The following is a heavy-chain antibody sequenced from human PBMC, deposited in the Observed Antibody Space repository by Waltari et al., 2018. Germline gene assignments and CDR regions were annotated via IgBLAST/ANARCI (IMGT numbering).Heavy chain of an antibody. Sequence: QVQLVQSGAEVKKPGSSVKVSCKASAGTFSSYAISWVRPAPGQGLEWMGGIIPILGTTNYGQKLHGRATSTVHQSTRAAYMAVSSLRSEDAAVYYGARARLVGWVAFDIWGQGTMVTVSS. CDR2: IIPILGTT. D-gene: IGHD6-25*01. J-gene: IGHJ3*02. CDR3: ARARLVGWVAFDI. CDR1: AGTFSSYA. V-gene: IGHV1-69*13.